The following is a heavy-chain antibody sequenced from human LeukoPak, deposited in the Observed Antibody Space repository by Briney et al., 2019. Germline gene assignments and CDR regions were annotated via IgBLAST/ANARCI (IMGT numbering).Heavy chain of an antibody. J-gene: IGHJ4*02. D-gene: IGHD3-10*01. CDR2: IYDSGST. CDR3: ARERWFGELTYYFDY. Sequence: PSETLSLTCTVSGGSISNYYWSWIRQPPGKGLEWIGYIYDSGSTNYNPSLKSRVTISVDTSKNQFSLKLSSVTAADTAVYYCARERWFGELTYYFDYWGQGTLVTVSS. V-gene: IGHV4-59*12. CDR1: GGSISNYY.